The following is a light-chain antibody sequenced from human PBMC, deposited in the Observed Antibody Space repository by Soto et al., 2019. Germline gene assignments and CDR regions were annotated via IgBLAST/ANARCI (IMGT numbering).Light chain of an antibody. J-gene: IGLJ2*01. CDR2: DVS. CDR3: SSYTSSSTSYVV. Sequence: QSALTQPASVSGSPGQSITISCTGTSSDVGGYNYVSWYQQHPGKAPKLMIYDVSNRPSGVSNRFSGSKSGNTASLTISGLRAEDEADYYCSSYTSSSTSYVVFGGGTKVTVL. V-gene: IGLV2-14*01. CDR1: SSDVGGYNY.